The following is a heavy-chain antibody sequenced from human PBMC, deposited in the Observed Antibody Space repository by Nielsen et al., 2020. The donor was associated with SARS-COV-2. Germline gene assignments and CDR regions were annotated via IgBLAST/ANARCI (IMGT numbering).Heavy chain of an antibody. V-gene: IGHV3-30*03. D-gene: IGHD3-10*01. Sequence: GESLKISCAASGFSFNNHGMHWVRQAPGKGLEWLAIISYGGDNEHYADSVKGRFTVSRDNSKDTLHLQMSSLNPEDTAVYFCARETLDHTSSFVDHWGQGTLVTVS. CDR3: ARETLDHTSSFVDH. CDR2: ISYGGDNE. CDR1: GFSFNNHG. J-gene: IGHJ5*02.